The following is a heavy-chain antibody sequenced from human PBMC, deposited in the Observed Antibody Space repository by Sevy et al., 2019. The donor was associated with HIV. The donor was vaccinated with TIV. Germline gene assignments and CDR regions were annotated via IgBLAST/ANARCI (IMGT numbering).Heavy chain of an antibody. J-gene: IGHJ3*02. D-gene: IGHD5-12*01. CDR2: INPNGGDT. Sequence: ASVKVSCKTTGYIFTDYNIHWVRQAPGQGLEWMGLINPNGGDTIYVQTFRGRVSVTRDTSMSTAYMELSGLTSDDTALYYCVREITTAPTTLLSLDIWGQGTMVTVSS. V-gene: IGHV1-2*06. CDR1: GYIFTDYN. CDR3: VREITTAPTTLLSLDI.